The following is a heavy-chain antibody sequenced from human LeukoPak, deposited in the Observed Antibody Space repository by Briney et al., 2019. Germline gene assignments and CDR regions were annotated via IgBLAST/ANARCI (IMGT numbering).Heavy chain of an antibody. D-gene: IGHD3-22*01. Sequence: PGGSLRLSCAASGFTFSSYEMNWVRQAPGKGLEWVSYISSSGTTVYYADSVKGRFTISRDNSKNTLYLQMNSLRAEDTAVYYCAKDYSSDYYLYDYWGQGTLVTVSS. J-gene: IGHJ4*02. CDR1: GFTFSSYE. CDR3: AKDYSSDYYLYDY. CDR2: ISSSGTTV. V-gene: IGHV3-48*03.